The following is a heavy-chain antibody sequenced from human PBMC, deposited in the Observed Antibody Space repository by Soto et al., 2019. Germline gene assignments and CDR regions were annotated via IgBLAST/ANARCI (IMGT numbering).Heavy chain of an antibody. CDR1: GFTVSSNY. J-gene: IGHJ6*02. Sequence: EVQLVESGGGLIQPGGSLRLSCAASGFTVSSNYMSWVRQAPGKGLEWVSVIYSGGSTYYEESVKGRFTISRDNSKNTLYLQMNSLKAEDTAVYYCARGLYSGYDYYYYGMDVWGQGTTVTVSS. CDR3: ARGLYSGYDYYYYGMDV. D-gene: IGHD5-12*01. CDR2: IYSGGST. V-gene: IGHV3-53*01.